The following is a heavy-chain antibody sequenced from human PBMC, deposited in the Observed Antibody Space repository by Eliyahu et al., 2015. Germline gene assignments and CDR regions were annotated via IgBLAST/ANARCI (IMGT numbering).Heavy chain of an antibody. V-gene: IGHV3-21*01. CDR3: ARDPARGGTGARFDY. CDR2: ISSSSSYI. Sequence: EVQLVESGGGLVKPGGSXXLSCAXSGFXXSSYSXXWVRQAPGKGLEWVSSISSSSSYIYYADSVKGRFTISRDNAKNSLYLQMNSLRAEDTAVYYCARDPARGGTGARFDYWGQGTLVTVSS. CDR1: GFXXSSYS. D-gene: IGHD2-8*02. J-gene: IGHJ4*02.